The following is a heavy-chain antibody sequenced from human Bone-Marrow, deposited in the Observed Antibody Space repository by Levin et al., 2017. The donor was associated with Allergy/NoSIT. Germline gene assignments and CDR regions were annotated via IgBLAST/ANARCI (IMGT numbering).Heavy chain of an antibody. CDR3: AKDNRQAVFGVVINYYFDD. CDR2: ISYDGSEK. Sequence: RSGGSLRLSCEASGFTFSSHGMHWVRQAPGRGLERVASISYDGSEKNYADSVRGRFTISRDNSKNTLNLQMNSLRTEDTAVYYCAKDNRQAVFGVVINYYFDDWGQGTLVTVSS. V-gene: IGHV3-30*18. D-gene: IGHD3-3*01. J-gene: IGHJ4*02. CDR1: GFTFSSHG.